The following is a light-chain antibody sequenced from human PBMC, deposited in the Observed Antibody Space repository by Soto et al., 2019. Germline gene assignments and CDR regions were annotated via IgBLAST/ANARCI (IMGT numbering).Light chain of an antibody. Sequence: EIVLAQSPGTLSLSPGERATLSCRASQSVRNGYLAWYQQKPGQAPRLLIYAASTRATGIPDRFSGSGSGTDFTLTISRLEAEDVAVYYCQHYDNSATFGQGTRLEIK. CDR2: AAS. CDR1: QSVRNGY. J-gene: IGKJ5*01. V-gene: IGKV3-20*01. CDR3: QHYDNSAT.